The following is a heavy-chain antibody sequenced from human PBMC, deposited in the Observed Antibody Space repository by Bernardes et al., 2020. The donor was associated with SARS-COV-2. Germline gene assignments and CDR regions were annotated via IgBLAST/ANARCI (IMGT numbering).Heavy chain of an antibody. Sequence: GGSLRLSCAASGFTFSSYCMHWVRQAPGKGLVWVSRINSDGSSTSYADSVKGRFTISRDNAKNTLYLQMNSLRAEDTAVYYCAREGYKVLYYYYYYGMDVWGQGTTVTVSS. CDR1: GFTFSSYC. V-gene: IGHV3-74*01. CDR3: AREGYKVLYYYYYYGMDV. J-gene: IGHJ6*02. CDR2: INSDGSST. D-gene: IGHD2-2*02.